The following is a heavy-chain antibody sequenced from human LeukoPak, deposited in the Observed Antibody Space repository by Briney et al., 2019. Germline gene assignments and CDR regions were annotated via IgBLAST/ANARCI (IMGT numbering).Heavy chain of an antibody. J-gene: IGHJ3*02. D-gene: IGHD3-16*01. CDR2: IYHSGST. CDR3: ARVADTLGGAFDI. CDR1: GGSISSGGYS. Sequence: PSETLSLTCAVSGGSISSGGYSWSWIRQPPGKGLEWIGYIYHSGSTYYNPSLKSRVTISVERSKNQFPLKLSSVTAADTAVYYCARVADTLGGAFDIWGQGTMVTVSS. V-gene: IGHV4-30-2*01.